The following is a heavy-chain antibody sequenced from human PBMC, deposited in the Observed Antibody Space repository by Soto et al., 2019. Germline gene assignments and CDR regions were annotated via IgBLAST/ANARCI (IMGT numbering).Heavy chain of an antibody. CDR3: APLSVSLSGPYGINV. D-gene: IGHD2-15*01. CDR1: AYSVSSSDYY. Sequence: SETLSLPCSASAYSVSSSDYYWAWIRQPPGKGLVWIGSMLYSGLTYYNPSLKRRVTLSVDTSKNQFSVRLNSVTASDTAVYYCAPLSVSLSGPYGINVWGQGTTVTVSS. V-gene: IGHV4-39*01. CDR2: MLYSGLT. J-gene: IGHJ6*02.